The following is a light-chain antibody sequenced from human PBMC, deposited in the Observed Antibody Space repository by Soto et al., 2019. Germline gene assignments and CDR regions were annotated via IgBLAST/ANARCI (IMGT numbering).Light chain of an antibody. J-gene: IGLJ2*01. V-gene: IGLV1-44*01. Sequence: QSVLTQPPSASGTPGQKVTISCSGSSSNIRSNTVIWYQQLPGTAPKLLIYRNNQRPSGVPDRFSGSKSGISAALAISGRQSEDEADYYYAAWDDSLNGHVVFGGGTKLTVL. CDR3: AAWDDSLNGHVV. CDR2: RNN. CDR1: SSNIRSNT.